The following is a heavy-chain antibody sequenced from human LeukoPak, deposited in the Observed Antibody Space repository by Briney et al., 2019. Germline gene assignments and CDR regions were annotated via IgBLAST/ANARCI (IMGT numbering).Heavy chain of an antibody. CDR3: ARVYVGSTTTCPFDY. D-gene: IGHD3-16*01. V-gene: IGHV3-74*01. CDR1: GFTFSDYW. CDR2: IKTDGSET. Sequence: GGSLRLSCSASGFTFSDYWMHWVRQGPGKGLVWVSRIKTDGSETSYADSVKGRFTISRDNAKNTLYLRMNSLRAEDTAVYYCARVYVGSTTTCPFDYWGQGTLVTVSS. J-gene: IGHJ4*02.